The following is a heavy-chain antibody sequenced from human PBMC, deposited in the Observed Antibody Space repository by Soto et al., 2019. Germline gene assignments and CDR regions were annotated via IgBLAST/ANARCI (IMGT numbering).Heavy chain of an antibody. V-gene: IGHV2-5*01. CDR1: GFSLRTSGVG. J-gene: IGHJ5*02. CDR3: AKSGSSGWYGCFDP. Sequence: SGPTLVNPTQTLTLTCIFSGFSLRTSGVGVGWIRQPPGKALEWLGFIYWNDDKRHSPSLKSRLTITKDTSKNQVVLTMTNMDPVDTATYYCAKSGSSGWYGCFDPWGQGTLVTVSS. D-gene: IGHD6-19*01. CDR2: IYWNDDK.